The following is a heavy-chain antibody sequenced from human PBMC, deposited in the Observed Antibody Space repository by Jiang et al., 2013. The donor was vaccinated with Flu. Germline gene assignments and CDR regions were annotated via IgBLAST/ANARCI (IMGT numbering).Heavy chain of an antibody. Sequence: LLKPSETLSLTCIVSGDSISSKSYYWGWIRQPPGKGLEWIGTVYYSGTTYYKPSLKSRVTISVDTSKSQFSLKLNSVTAADTAVYYCARQNGGPGAFDIWGQGTMVTVSS. CDR1: GDSISSKSYY. CDR2: VYYSGTT. V-gene: IGHV4-39*01. J-gene: IGHJ3*02. D-gene: IGHD2-8*01. CDR3: ARQNGGPGAFDI.